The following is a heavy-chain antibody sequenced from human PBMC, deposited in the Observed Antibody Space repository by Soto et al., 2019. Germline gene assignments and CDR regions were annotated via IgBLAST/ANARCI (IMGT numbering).Heavy chain of an antibody. CDR2: IYASGHT. V-gene: IGHV4-4*07. CDR1: GGAISAFF. D-gene: IGHD3-3*02. Sequence: SETLSLTCTVSGGAISAFFWNWVRQSAGKGLEWIGRIYASGHTIYNPSLESRVTLSVDTSKHQFSLRLNSVTAADTAVYYCARSPSTSTIGTFDIWGQGTMVTVSS. J-gene: IGHJ3*02. CDR3: ARSPSTSTIGTFDI.